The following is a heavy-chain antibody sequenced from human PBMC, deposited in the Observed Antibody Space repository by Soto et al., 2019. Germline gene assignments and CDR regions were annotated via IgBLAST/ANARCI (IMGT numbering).Heavy chain of an antibody. Sequence: GESLKISCKGSGYSFTSSWIGWARQMPGKGLEWMGIIYPGDSDPRYSPSFQGQLTISADTSIITAYLQWSNLKASDTAMYDCASPSGYDYFYYYGMDVWGQGTTVTVSS. J-gene: IGHJ6*02. V-gene: IGHV5-51*01. CDR2: IYPGDSDP. D-gene: IGHD5-12*01. CDR1: GYSFTSSW. CDR3: ASPSGYDYFYYYGMDV.